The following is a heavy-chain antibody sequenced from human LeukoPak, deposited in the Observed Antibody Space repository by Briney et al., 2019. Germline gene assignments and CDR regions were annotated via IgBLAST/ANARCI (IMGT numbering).Heavy chain of an antibody. CDR2: VHGRN. CDR3: AKDQPGDGYNSI. V-gene: IGHV3-23*01. CDR1: GFIFRNYG. D-gene: IGHD5-24*01. J-gene: IGHJ4*02. Sequence: RGGLRLSCAASGFIFRNYGMSWVRQAPGKGLEWVSTVHGRNYYADSVKGRFTISRDDSRSTLYLQMDNLRAEDTAVYYCAKDQPGDGYNSIWGQGTLVTVSS.